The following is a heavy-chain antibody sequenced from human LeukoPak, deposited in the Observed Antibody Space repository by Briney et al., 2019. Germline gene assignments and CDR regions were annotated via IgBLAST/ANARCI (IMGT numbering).Heavy chain of an antibody. CDR1: GFTFSSYG. CDR2: ISYDGSNK. J-gene: IGHJ4*02. CDR3: ARLRIAVAAYFDY. Sequence: GGSLRLSCAASGFTFSSYGMHWVRQAPGKGLEWVAVISYDGSNKFYADSVKGRFTISRDNAKNSLYLQMNSLRAEDTAVYYCARLRIAVAAYFDYWGQGTLVTVSS. V-gene: IGHV3-30*03. D-gene: IGHD6-19*01.